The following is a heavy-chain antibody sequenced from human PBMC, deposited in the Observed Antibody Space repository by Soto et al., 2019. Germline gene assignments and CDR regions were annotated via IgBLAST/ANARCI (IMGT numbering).Heavy chain of an antibody. D-gene: IGHD6-19*01. J-gene: IGHJ4*02. CDR2: IYYSGST. V-gene: IGHV4-39*01. CDR3: ARGFAIGWYTYFFDL. CDR1: GGSISISSYY. Sequence: PSETLSLTCTVSGGSISISSYYWCWIRHPPGKGLEWIGSIYYSGSTYYNPSLRVQVTISVDTSKNQFSLKLSSVTAADTAVYYCARGFAIGWYTYFFDLWGLGPLVTVSS.